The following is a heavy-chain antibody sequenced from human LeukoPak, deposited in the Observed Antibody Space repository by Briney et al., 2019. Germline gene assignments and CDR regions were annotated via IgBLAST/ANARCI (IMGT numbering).Heavy chain of an antibody. D-gene: IGHD2-2*02. V-gene: IGHV3-21*01. Sequence: GGSLRLSCAASGFTFSSYGMHWVRQAPGKGLEWVSSISSRSSYMYYADSVKGRFTISRDNAKNSLYLQMNSLRAEDTAVYYCARVDQYQLLYPYDYWGQGTLVTVSS. CDR2: ISSRSSYM. CDR3: ARVDQYQLLYPYDY. J-gene: IGHJ4*02. CDR1: GFTFSSYG.